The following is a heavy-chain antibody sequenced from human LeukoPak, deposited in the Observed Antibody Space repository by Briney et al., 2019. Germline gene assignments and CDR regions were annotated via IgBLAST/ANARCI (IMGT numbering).Heavy chain of an antibody. CDR1: GFTFSYYN. Sequence: GGSLRLSCAASGFTFSYYNMNWVRQAPGKGLEWVSSISSSSTYIYYADSVKGRITISRDNAKNSLYLEMNSLRAEDTAVYYCARDPWTNYGDYVRFDYWGQETLVTVSS. CDR3: ARDPWTNYGDYVRFDY. J-gene: IGHJ4*02. V-gene: IGHV3-21*01. D-gene: IGHD4-17*01. CDR2: ISSSSTYI.